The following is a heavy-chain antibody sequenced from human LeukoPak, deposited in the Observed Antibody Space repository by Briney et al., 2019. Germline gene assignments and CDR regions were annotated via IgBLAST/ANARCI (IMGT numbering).Heavy chain of an antibody. CDR3: ARETSPSSTRRLYCGGDCYFDY. J-gene: IGHJ4*02. CDR1: GFTFSSYA. CDR2: ISYDGSNK. Sequence: GGSLRLSCAASGFTFSSYAMHWVRQAPGKGLEWVAVISYDGSNKYYADSVKGRFTISRDNSKNTLYLQMNSLRAEDTAVYYCARETSPSSTRRLYCGGDCYFDYWGQGTPVTVSS. D-gene: IGHD2-21*02. V-gene: IGHV3-30*04.